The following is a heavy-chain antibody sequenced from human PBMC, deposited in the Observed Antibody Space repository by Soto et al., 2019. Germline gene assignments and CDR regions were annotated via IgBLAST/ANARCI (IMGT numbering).Heavy chain of an antibody. CDR2: IIPIFGTA. D-gene: IGHD3-22*01. V-gene: IGHV1-69*12. CDR1: GGTFSSYA. J-gene: IGHJ2*01. Sequence: QVQLVQSGAEVKKPGSSVKVSCKASGGTFSSYAISWVRQAPGQGLEWMGGIIPIFGTANYAQKFQGRVTITAYESTSTAYMGLSSLRSEDTAVYYCARTTYYYDSSGYSPLRINPYWYFDLWGRGTLVTVSS. CDR3: ARTTYYYDSSGYSPLRINPYWYFDL.